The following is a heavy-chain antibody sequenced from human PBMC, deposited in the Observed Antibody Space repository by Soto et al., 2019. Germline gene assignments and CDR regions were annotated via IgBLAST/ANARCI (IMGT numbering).Heavy chain of an antibody. CDR1: GFTFSSYA. Sequence: GGSLRLSCAASGFTFSSYAMSWVRQAPGKGLEWVSAISGSGGSTYYADSVKGRFTISRDNSKNTLYLQMNSLRAEDTAVYYCASGYSSGWYEDWGCWGQGTLVTVSS. CDR2: ISGSGGST. CDR3: ASGYSSGWYEDWGC. J-gene: IGHJ4*02. D-gene: IGHD6-19*01. V-gene: IGHV3-23*01.